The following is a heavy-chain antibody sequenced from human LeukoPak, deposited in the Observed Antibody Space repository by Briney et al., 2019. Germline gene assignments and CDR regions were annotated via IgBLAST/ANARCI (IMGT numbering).Heavy chain of an antibody. J-gene: IGHJ4*02. CDR3: AKDQGTTMITSLDS. CDR1: GFAVSSNY. CDR2: IYSGGST. Sequence: GGSLRLSCAASGFAVSSNYMSWVRQAPGKGLEWVSVIYSGGSTYYADSVKGRFTISRDNSKNTLYLQMNSLRAEDTAVYYCAKDQGTTMITSLDSWGQGTLVTVSS. V-gene: IGHV3-66*02. D-gene: IGHD3-22*01.